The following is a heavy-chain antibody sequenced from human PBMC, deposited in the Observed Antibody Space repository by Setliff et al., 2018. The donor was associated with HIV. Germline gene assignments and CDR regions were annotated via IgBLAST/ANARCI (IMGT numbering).Heavy chain of an antibody. D-gene: IGHD3-22*01. CDR3: ARRANYDSSAYSY. Sequence: GSLRLSCASSGFTFSSYAMTWVRQAPGKGLECVAVISGSGGDTYYADSVKGRFTISRDISRNTLYLQLNSLRAEDTAMYYCARRANYDSSAYSYWGQGTLVTVSS. V-gene: IGHV3-23*01. CDR1: GFTFSSYA. CDR2: ISGSGGDT. J-gene: IGHJ4*02.